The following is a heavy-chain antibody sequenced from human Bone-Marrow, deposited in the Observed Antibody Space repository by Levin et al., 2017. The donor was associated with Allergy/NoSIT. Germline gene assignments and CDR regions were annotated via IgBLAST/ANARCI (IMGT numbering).Heavy chain of an antibody. D-gene: IGHD5-18*01. CDR3: ARADTYGYYRFDDMDV. J-gene: IGHJ6*02. CDR2: IYSGGST. CDR1: GFTVSSSY. Sequence: GGSLRLSCAASGFTVSSSYMAWVRQAPGKGLEWVSVIYSGGSTYYADSAQGRFSISRDESKNTLSLQMDSLRAEDTAVYYCARADTYGYYRFDDMDVWGQGTTVTVSS. V-gene: IGHV3-53*01.